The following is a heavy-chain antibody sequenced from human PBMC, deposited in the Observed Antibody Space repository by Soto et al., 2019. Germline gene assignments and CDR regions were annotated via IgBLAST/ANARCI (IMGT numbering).Heavy chain of an antibody. V-gene: IGHV3-30-3*01. CDR2: ISYDGSNK. CDR1: GFTFSSYA. J-gene: IGHJ4*02. D-gene: IGHD6-13*01. Sequence: GGSLRLSCAASGFTFSSYAMHWVRQAPGKGLEWVAVISYDGSNKYYADSVKGRFTISRDNSKNTLYLQMNSLRAEDTAVYYCASSWSSSWYLNSVGDYWGQGTLVTVSS. CDR3: ASSWSSSWYLNSVGDY.